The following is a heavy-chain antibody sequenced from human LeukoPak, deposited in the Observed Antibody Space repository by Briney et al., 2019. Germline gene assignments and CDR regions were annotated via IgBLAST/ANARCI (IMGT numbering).Heavy chain of an antibody. CDR2: IIPIFGTA. CDR1: GGTFSSYA. CDR3: ARNIVVVPAAILSYYYYYMDV. D-gene: IGHD2-2*01. V-gene: IGHV1-69*05. J-gene: IGHJ6*03. Sequence: SVKVSCKASGGTFSSYAISWVRQAPGQGLEWMGGIIPIFGTANYAQKFQGRVTITTDESTSTAYMELSSLRSEDTAVYYCARNIVVVPAAILSYYYYYMDVWGKGTTVTVSS.